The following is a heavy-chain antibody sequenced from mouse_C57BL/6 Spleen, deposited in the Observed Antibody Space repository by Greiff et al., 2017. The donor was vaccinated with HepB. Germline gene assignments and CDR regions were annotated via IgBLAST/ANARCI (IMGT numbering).Heavy chain of an antibody. CDR3: ARGYDDDGDYAMDY. CDR1: GYTFTSYW. CDR2: INPSSGYT. V-gene: IGHV1-7*01. Sequence: VQLQQSGAELAKPGASVKLSCKASGYTFTSYWMHWVKQRPGQGLEWIGYINPSSGYTKYNQKFKDKATLTADNSSSTAYMQLSSLTYEDSAVYYWARGYDDDGDYAMDYWGQGTSVTVSS. J-gene: IGHJ4*01. D-gene: IGHD2-4*01.